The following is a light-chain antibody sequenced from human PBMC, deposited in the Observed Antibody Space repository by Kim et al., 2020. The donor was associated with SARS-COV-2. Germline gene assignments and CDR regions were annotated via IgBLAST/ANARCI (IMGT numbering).Light chain of an antibody. CDR2: EVS. CDR1: SSDVGGYNY. CDR3: SSYAGSNNV. J-gene: IGLJ1*01. Sequence: PGQSVTISCTGTSSDVGGYNYVSGYQQHPGKAPKLMIYEVSKRPSGVPDRFAGSKSGNTASLTVSGLQAEDEADYYCSSYAGSNNVFGTGTKVTVL. V-gene: IGLV2-8*01.